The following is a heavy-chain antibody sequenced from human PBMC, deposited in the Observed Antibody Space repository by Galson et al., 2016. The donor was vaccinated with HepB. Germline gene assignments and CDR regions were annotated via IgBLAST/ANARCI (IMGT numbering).Heavy chain of an antibody. CDR1: GFTFRSYG. D-gene: IGHD6-19*01. Sequence: SLRLSCAASGFTFRSYGMSWVRQVPGKGLEWVSTISGDGASTYYADSVKGRFSISRDNSRTTLDPQMHSLRGEDTALYYCAKDPYYSSGWGAFESWGQGTLVTVSS. CDR3: AKDPYYSSGWGAFES. V-gene: IGHV3-23*01. J-gene: IGHJ4*02. CDR2: ISGDGAST.